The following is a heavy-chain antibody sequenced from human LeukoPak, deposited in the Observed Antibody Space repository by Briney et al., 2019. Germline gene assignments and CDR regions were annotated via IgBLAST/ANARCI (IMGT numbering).Heavy chain of an antibody. J-gene: IGHJ6*03. Sequence: SETLSLTCTVSGGSISSYYWSWIRQPAGKGLEWIGRIYTSGSTNYNPSLKSRVTMSVDTSKNQFSLKLSSVTAADTAVYYCARVVREGVSWVYYYYMDVWGKGTTVNVSS. CDR2: IYTSGST. D-gene: IGHD2-15*01. V-gene: IGHV4-4*07. CDR3: ARVVREGVSWVYYYYMDV. CDR1: GGSISSYY.